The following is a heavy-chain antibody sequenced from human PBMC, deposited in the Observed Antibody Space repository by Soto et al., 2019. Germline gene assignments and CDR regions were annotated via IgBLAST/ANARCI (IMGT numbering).Heavy chain of an antibody. CDR1: GFTFSNYV. CDR2: ISGSGGST. D-gene: IGHD2-21*01. Sequence: GGSLRLSCAASGFTFSNYVMNWVRQAPGEGLEWVSAISGSGGSTYYADSVKGRFTISRDNSKNTLYLQMSSLRAEDTAVYYCAKEKSRLDWFDPWGQGTLVTVSS. J-gene: IGHJ5*02. V-gene: IGHV3-23*01. CDR3: AKEKSRLDWFDP.